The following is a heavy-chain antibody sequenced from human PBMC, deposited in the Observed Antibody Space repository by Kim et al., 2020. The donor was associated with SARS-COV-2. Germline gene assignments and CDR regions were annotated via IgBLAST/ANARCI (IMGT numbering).Heavy chain of an antibody. V-gene: IGHV1-18*01. D-gene: IGHD3-16*01. J-gene: IGHJ5*01. Sequence: ASVKVSCKTSGYSFSSFAITWVRQAPGQGLEWRGWFNVFNTSGYKIEKFQGRLTLPADIASSTPSMDLRSLRSDDSAVYYFAGSVFDSFWGTGPKREDSW. CDR1: GYSFSSFA. CDR3: AGSVFDSFWGTGPKREDS. CDR2: FNVFNTSG.